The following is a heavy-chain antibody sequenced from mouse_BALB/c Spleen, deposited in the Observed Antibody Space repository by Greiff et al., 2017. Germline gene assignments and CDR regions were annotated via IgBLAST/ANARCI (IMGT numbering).Heavy chain of an antibody. J-gene: IGHJ3*01. Sequence: EVKLMESGAELVKPGASVKLSCTASGFNIKDTYMHWVKQRPEQGLEWIGRIDPANGNTKYDPKFQGKATITADTSSNTAYLQLSSLTSEDTAVYYCARGYEEFAYWGQGTLVTVSA. CDR1: GFNIKDTY. CDR2: IDPANGNT. CDR3: ARGYEEFAY. V-gene: IGHV14-3*02. D-gene: IGHD2-3*01.